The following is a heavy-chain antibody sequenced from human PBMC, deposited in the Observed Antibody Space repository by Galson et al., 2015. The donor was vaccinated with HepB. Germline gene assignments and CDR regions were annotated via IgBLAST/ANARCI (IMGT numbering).Heavy chain of an antibody. CDR2: TSYDGSKK. J-gene: IGHJ4*02. D-gene: IGHD3-9*01. CDR3: VNAYDIYYYFDS. Sequence: FLRLSCAASGFTFSRYAMHWVRQAPGKGLECVAVTSYDGSKKYYADPVKGRFTISRDNSKNTLYLQMNSLTVEDTAVYYCVNAYDIYYYFDSWGQGTLVTVSS. CDR1: GFTFSRYA. V-gene: IGHV3-30-3*01.